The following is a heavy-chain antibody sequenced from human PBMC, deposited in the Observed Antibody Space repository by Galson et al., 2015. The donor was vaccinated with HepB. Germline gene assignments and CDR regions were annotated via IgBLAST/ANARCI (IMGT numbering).Heavy chain of an antibody. J-gene: IGHJ3*02. V-gene: IGHV3-23*01. Sequence: SLRLSCAASGFTFSSYAMSWVRQAPGKGLEWVSAISGSGGSTYYADSVKGRFTISRDNSKNTLYLQMNSLRAEDTAVYYCAKDLGRHCSSTSCYIPGAFDIWGQGTMVTASS. CDR1: GFTFSSYA. CDR2: ISGSGGST. D-gene: IGHD2-2*02. CDR3: AKDLGRHCSSTSCYIPGAFDI.